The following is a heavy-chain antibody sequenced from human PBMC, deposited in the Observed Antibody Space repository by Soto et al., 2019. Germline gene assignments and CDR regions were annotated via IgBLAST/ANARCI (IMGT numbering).Heavy chain of an antibody. CDR3: ARDRRVGGAFDI. D-gene: IGHD3-10*01. V-gene: IGHV4-31*03. Sequence: SETLSLTCTVSGGSISSGGYYWSWIRQHPGKGLEWIGYIYYSGSTYYNPSLKSRVTISVDTSKNQFSLKLSSVTAADTAVYYCARDRRVGGAFDIWGQGTMVTVSS. CDR1: GGSISSGGYY. CDR2: IYYSGST. J-gene: IGHJ3*02.